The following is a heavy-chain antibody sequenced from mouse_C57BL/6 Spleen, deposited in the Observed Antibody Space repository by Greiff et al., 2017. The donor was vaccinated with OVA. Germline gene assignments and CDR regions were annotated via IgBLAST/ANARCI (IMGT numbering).Heavy chain of an antibody. CDR3: AINWDEGFFDY. CDR2: ISSGSSTI. CDR1: GFTFSDYG. J-gene: IGHJ2*01. V-gene: IGHV5-17*01. D-gene: IGHD4-1*01. Sequence: EVKLMESGGGLVKPGGSLKLSCAASGFTFSDYGMHWVRQAPEQGLEWVSYISSGSSTIYYADTVQGRFTISRDNAKNTLFLQSTSLRAEDTAMYYCAINWDEGFFDYWGQGTTRTVSA.